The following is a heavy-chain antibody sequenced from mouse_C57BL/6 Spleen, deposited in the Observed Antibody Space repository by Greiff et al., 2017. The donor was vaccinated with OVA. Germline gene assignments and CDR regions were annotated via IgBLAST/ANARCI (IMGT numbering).Heavy chain of an antibody. J-gene: IGHJ3*01. CDR2: IRSKSNNYAT. D-gene: IGHD4-1*01. Sequence: DVMLVESGGGLVQPKGSLKLSCAASGFSFNTYAMNWVRQAPGKGLEWVARIRSKSNNYATYYADSVKDRFTISRDDSESMLYLQMNNLKTEDTAMYYCVRPQLTGTGLAYWGQGTLVTVSA. CDR1: GFSFNTYA. CDR3: VRPQLTGTGLAY. V-gene: IGHV10-1*01.